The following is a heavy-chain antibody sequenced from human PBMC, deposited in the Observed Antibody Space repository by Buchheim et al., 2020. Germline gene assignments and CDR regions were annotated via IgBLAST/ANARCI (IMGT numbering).Heavy chain of an antibody. CDR2: ISYDGSNK. Sequence: QVQLVESGGGVVQPGRSLKLSCAASGFTFSNYAMHWVRQAPGKGLVWVAVISYDGSNKYYADSVKGRFPISRDNSKNTLYLQMNSLRGEGTAVFYCARGRVVVLPTGTYYYYGMDVWGQGTT. D-gene: IGHD2-2*01. J-gene: IGHJ6*02. CDR3: ARGRVVVLPTGTYYYYGMDV. V-gene: IGHV3-30*04. CDR1: GFTFSNYA.